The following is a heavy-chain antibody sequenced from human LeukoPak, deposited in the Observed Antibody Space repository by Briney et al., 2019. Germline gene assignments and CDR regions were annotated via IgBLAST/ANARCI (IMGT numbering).Heavy chain of an antibody. CDR2: ISGDGVST. CDR1: GFTFDDYA. Sequence: GGSLRLSCAASGFTFDDYAMHWVRQAPGKRLEWVSLISGDGVSTYYADSVKGRFTISRDNSKNSLYLQMNSLRTEDTALYYCAKGRGRVAGTWPPHRWGQGTLVTVSS. J-gene: IGHJ4*02. V-gene: IGHV3-43*02. D-gene: IGHD6-19*01. CDR3: AKGRGRVAGTWPPHR.